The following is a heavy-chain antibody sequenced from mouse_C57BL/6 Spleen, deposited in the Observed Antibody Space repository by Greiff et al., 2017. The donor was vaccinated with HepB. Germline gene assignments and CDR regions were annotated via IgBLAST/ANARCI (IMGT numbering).Heavy chain of an antibody. J-gene: IGHJ1*03. CDR1: GYAFSSYW. CDR3: ARSFTTVVATNWYFDV. CDR2: IYPGDGDT. V-gene: IGHV1-80*01. Sequence: QVQLKESGAELVKPGASVKISCKASGYAFSSYWMNWVKQRPGKGLEWIGQIYPGDGDTNYNGKFKGKATLTADKSSSTAYMQLSSLTSEDSAVYFCARSFTTVVATNWYFDVWGTGTTVTVSS. D-gene: IGHD1-1*01.